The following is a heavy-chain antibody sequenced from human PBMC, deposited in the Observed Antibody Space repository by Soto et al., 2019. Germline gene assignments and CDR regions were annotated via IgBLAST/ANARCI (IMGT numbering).Heavy chain of an antibody. Sequence: SETLSLTCAVYGGSFSGYYWSWIRQPPGKGLEWIGEINHSGSTNYNPSLKSRVTISVDTSKNQFSLKLSSVTAADTAVYYCAREVAARPLYYYYYMDVWGKGTTVTSP. J-gene: IGHJ6*03. CDR1: GGSFSGYY. V-gene: IGHV4-34*01. D-gene: IGHD6-6*01. CDR2: INHSGST. CDR3: AREVAARPLYYYYYMDV.